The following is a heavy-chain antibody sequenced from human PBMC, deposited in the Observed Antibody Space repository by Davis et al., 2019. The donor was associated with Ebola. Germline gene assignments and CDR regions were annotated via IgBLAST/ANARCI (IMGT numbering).Heavy chain of an antibody. J-gene: IGHJ6*02. V-gene: IGHV3-21*01. Sequence: GESLKISCAASGFTFSSYSMNWVRQAPGKGLEWVSSIGSSSSYIYYADSVKGQFTISSDNAKKSLYLHMNSLRAEDTAVYYCARDKFYYDSSGYGYYYGMDVWGQGTTVTVSS. D-gene: IGHD3-22*01. CDR2: IGSSSSYI. CDR1: GFTFSSYS. CDR3: ARDKFYYDSSGYGYYYGMDV.